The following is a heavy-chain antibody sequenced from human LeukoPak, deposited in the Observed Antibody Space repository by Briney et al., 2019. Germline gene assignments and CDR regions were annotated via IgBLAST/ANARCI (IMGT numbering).Heavy chain of an antibody. CDR3: ARAKLGYCSGGSCCDWFDP. Sequence: PSETLSLTCTVSGGSISSYYWSWIRQPPGKGLEWIGYIYYSGSTCYNPSLKSRVTISVDTSKNQFSLKLSSVTAADTAVYYCARAKLGYCSGGSCCDWFDPWGQGTLVTVSS. D-gene: IGHD2-15*01. V-gene: IGHV4-59*12. J-gene: IGHJ5*02. CDR1: GGSISSYY. CDR2: IYYSGST.